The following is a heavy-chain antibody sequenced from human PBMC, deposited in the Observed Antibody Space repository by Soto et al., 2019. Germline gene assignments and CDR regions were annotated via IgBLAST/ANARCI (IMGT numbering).Heavy chain of an antibody. CDR3: ARGIEGGYQGRYYYGMDV. Sequence: QVQLQESGPGLVKPSETLSLTCTVSGGSVSSGSYYWSWLRQPPGKGLEWIGYIYYSGSTYSNPSPNCRVNISVDTSKNQFSLKLRSVTAADTDVYYCARGIEGGYQGRYYYGMDVWGQGTTVSVSS. V-gene: IGHV4-61*01. CDR1: GGSVSSGSYY. J-gene: IGHJ6*02. D-gene: IGHD2-2*01. CDR2: IYYSGST.